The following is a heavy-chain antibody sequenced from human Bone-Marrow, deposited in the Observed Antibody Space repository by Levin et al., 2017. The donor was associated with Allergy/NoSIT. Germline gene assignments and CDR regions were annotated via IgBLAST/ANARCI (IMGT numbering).Heavy chain of an antibody. Sequence: GGSLRLSCAASGFTFSDYYMSWIRQAPGKGLEWVSYISSSGSTIYYADSVKGRFTISRDNAKNSLYLQMNSLRAEDTAVYYCARDFGYDYIWGSYRFDVDVWGQGTMVTVSS. V-gene: IGHV3-11*01. D-gene: IGHD3-16*02. CDR3: ARDFGYDYIWGSYRFDVDV. J-gene: IGHJ3*01. CDR2: ISSSGSTI. CDR1: GFTFSDYY.